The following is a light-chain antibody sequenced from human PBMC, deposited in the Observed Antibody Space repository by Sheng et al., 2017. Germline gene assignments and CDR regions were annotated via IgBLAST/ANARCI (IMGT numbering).Light chain of an antibody. V-gene: IGKV1-9*01. CDR1: QGIRTL. J-gene: IGKJ1*01. Sequence: IQMTQSPSTLSASVGDRVNVTCRASQGIRTLLAWYQQKPGKAPDLLIYDASTLQSGVPSRFSGSGSGTDFILSISSLQPEDFGIYYCQQVHRFPRTFGQGTKVEI. CDR3: QQVHRFPRT. CDR2: DAS.